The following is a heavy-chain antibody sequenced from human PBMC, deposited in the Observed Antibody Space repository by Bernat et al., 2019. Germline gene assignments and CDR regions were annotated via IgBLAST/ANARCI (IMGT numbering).Heavy chain of an antibody. CDR3: AKDGARFGEVPPNYGMDV. V-gene: IGHV3-23*01. CDR2: ISGSGGST. Sequence: EVQLLESGGGLVQPGGSLRLSCAASGFTFSSYAVSWVRQAPGKGREWVSAISGSGGSTYYADSVKGRFTISRDNSKNTLYLQMNRLRAEDTAVYYCAKDGARFGEVPPNYGMDVWGQGTTVTVSS. J-gene: IGHJ6*02. D-gene: IGHD3-10*01. CDR1: GFTFSSYA.